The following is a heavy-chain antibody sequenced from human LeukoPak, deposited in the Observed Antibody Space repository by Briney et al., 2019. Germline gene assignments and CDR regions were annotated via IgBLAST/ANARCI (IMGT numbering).Heavy chain of an antibody. Sequence: SQTLSLTCVLSGDSVASNSTACNWIRQSPSRGLEWLGRTYYRPKWYNDYAVSVKSRITINPDTSKNQFSLQLNSVTPEDTAVYYCARGGQGDGYSADEAFDFWGQGTMVTVS. CDR2: TYYRPKWYN. J-gene: IGHJ3*01. CDR3: ARGGQGDGYSADEAFDF. CDR1: GDSVASNSTA. D-gene: IGHD5-24*01. V-gene: IGHV6-1*01.